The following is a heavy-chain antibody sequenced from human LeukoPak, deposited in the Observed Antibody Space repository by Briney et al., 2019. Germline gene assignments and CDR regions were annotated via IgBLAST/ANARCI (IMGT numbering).Heavy chain of an antibody. V-gene: IGHV3-30*04. CDR1: GFTFSTYA. CDR2: ISYDGSNK. CDR3: ADDYGGNSGLGAFDY. J-gene: IGHJ4*02. D-gene: IGHD4-23*01. Sequence: PGRSLRLSCAASGFTFSTYAMHWVRQAPGKGLEWVAVISYDGSNKYCADSVKGRFTISRDNSKNTLYLQMNSLRTEDTAVYYCADDYGGNSGLGAFDYWGQGTLVTVSS.